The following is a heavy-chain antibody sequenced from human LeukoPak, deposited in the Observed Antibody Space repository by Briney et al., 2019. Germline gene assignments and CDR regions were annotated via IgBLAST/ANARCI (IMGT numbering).Heavy chain of an antibody. CDR1: GFTFSSYA. D-gene: IGHD1-26*01. J-gene: IGHJ4*02. V-gene: IGHV3-9*01. Sequence: PGGSLRLSCAASGFTFSSYAMSWVRQAPGKGLEWVSGISWNSGSIGYADSVKGRFTISRDNAKNSLYLQMNSLRAEDTAIYYCARGQWEPRWGQGTLVTVSS. CDR2: ISWNSGSI. CDR3: ARGQWEPR.